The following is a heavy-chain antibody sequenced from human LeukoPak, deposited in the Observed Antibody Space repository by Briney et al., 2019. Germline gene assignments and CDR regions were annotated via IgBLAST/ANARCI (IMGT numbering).Heavy chain of an antibody. CDR2: IYCSGTT. Sequence: PSETLSLTCTVSGDSISSRAYYWGWIRQPPGKGLEWIGTIYCSGTTYYNPSLKSRVTMSVDTSKNQFSLKLSSVTAADTAVYYCTRLREYSGYDLFDYWGQGSLVTVSS. V-gene: IGHV4-39*01. CDR3: TRLREYSGYDLFDY. D-gene: IGHD5-12*01. J-gene: IGHJ4*02. CDR1: GDSISSRAYY.